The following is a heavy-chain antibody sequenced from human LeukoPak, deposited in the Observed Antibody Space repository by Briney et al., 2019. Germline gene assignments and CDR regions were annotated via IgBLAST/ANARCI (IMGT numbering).Heavy chain of an antibody. CDR3: ARDSVQPRYCSSTSCYADYYYGMDV. J-gene: IGHJ6*02. CDR1: GFTFSSYG. D-gene: IGHD2-2*01. V-gene: IGHV3-33*01. Sequence: GGSLRLSCAASGFTFSSYGMHWVRQAPGKGLEWVAVIWYDGSNKYYADSVKGRFTISGDNSKNTLYLQMNSLRAEDTAVYYCARDSVQPRYCSSTSCYADYYYGMDVWGQGTTVAVSS. CDR2: IWYDGSNK.